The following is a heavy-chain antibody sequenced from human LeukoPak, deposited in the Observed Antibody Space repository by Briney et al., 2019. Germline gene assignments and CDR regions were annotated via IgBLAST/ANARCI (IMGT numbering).Heavy chain of an antibody. CDR3: TTEFVVVVAAYYFDY. D-gene: IGHD2-15*01. Sequence: KSKTDGGTTDYAAPVKGRFTISRDDSKNTLYLQMNSLKTEDTAAYYCTTEFVVVVAAYYFDYWGQGTLVTVPS. J-gene: IGHJ4*02. CDR2: KSKTDGGTT. V-gene: IGHV3-15*01.